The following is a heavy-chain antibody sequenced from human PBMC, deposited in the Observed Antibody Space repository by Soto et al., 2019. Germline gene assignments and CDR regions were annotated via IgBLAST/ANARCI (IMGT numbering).Heavy chain of an antibody. D-gene: IGHD2-15*01. J-gene: IGHJ5*01. V-gene: IGHV4-30-4*01. Sequence: SETLSLTCSVSGDSISTVDYFWAWIRQPPGQALEYIGYIYKSTATYYNPSFESRVAISLDTSRSQFSLNVTSVTAADTAVYFCARGRYCLTGRCFPNWFDSWGQGTLVTVSS. CDR1: GDSISTVDYF. CDR3: ARGRYCLTGRCFPNWFDS. CDR2: IYKSTAT.